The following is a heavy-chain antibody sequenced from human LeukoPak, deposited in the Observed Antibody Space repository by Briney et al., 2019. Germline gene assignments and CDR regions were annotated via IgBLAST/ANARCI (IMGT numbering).Heavy chain of an antibody. CDR3: ASRGSIPSGSFDH. CDR1: GVSICRGRYY. V-gene: IGHV4-31*03. Sequence: SETLSLTCSVSGVSICRGRYYWRWSRQHPGKGVEWIGYICYRETTYYHPSLKSRVTVSVFTPNNQVFMKLSSVTASHTAVDYCASRGSIPSGSFDHGGEGTRVTVSS. J-gene: IGHJ4*02. CDR2: ICYRETT. D-gene: IGHD2-2*01.